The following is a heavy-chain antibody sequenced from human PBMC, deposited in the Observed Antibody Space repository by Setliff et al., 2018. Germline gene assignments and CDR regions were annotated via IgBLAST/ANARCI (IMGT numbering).Heavy chain of an antibody. CDR1: GGSISSSGHSSGSYY. Sequence: PSETLSLTCTVSGGSISSSGHSSGSYYWAWIRQPPGKGLEWIGRIHYRGTTYSNASLASRLTISVDTAKNQFSLKLTSVTAADTAVYYCARTGTYRYFDYWGQGTRVTVSS. D-gene: IGHD1-1*01. J-gene: IGHJ4*02. CDR2: IHYRGTT. V-gene: IGHV4-39*01. CDR3: ARTGTYRYFDY.